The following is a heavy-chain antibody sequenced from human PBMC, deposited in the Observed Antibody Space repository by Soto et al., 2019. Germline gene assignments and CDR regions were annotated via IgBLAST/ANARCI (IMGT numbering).Heavy chain of an antibody. D-gene: IGHD3-10*01. V-gene: IGHV6-1*01. CDR1: GDSVSSYSAA. CDR3: ARAGYYSYYYYMDV. Sequence: PSQTLSLTCALSGDSVSSYSAASNCIRQSPSRGLEWLGRTYYRSKWYNDYAVSVKSRITINPDTSKNQFSLQLNSVTPEDTAVYYCARAGYYSYYYYMDVWGKGTTVTGSS. J-gene: IGHJ6*03. CDR2: TYYRSKWYN.